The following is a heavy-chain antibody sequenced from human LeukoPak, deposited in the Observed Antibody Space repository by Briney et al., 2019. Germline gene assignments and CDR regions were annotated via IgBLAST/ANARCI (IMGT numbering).Heavy chain of an antibody. D-gene: IGHD3-3*01. CDR3: ARDHGDDAFDI. CDR2: INPNRGGT. Sequence: ASVKVSCKASGYTFTNYYIHWVRQAPAQGLEWMGWINPNRGGTNYAQKFQGRVTMTRDTSISTAYMELRSVRSDDTAVYYCARDHGDDAFDIWGPGTMVTVSS. CDR1: GYTFTNYY. V-gene: IGHV1-2*02. J-gene: IGHJ3*02.